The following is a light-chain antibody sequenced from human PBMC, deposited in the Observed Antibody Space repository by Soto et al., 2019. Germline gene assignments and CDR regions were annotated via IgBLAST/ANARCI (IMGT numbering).Light chain of an antibody. CDR1: QNVNSN. V-gene: IGKV3-15*01. J-gene: IGKJ4*01. CDR3: QQYYSWPPLT. CDR2: GAS. Sequence: EVVMTQSPVTLSVSPGERATLSCRASQNVNSNLAWYRQKPGQAPRLLIYGASTRATGIPARFSGSGSGTEFTLTISSLQSEDFAIYYCQQYYSWPPLTFGGGTKVES.